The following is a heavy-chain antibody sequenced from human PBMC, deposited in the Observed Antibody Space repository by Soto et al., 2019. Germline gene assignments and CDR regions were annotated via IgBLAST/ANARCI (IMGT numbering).Heavy chain of an antibody. J-gene: IGHJ6*04. CDR2: IDYSGSS. CDR1: GGSVSSGSNY. V-gene: IGHV4-61*01. CDR3: ARGEVESHVNYYYYAMAG. D-gene: IGHD3-3*01. Sequence: SETLSLTCTVSGGSVSSGSNYWSWIRQPPGKGLEWIGNIDYSGSSNYNPSLKSRVSISVATSKNQFSLRLTSVTAADTAVYYCARGEVESHVNYYYYAMAGWGKGTTVTV.